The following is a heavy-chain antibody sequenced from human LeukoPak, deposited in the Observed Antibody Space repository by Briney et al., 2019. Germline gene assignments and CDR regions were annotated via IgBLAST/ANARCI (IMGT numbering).Heavy chain of an antibody. V-gene: IGHV4-59*08. CDR2: IYYSGNT. CDR3: ARLKGYSSGWYPSYYFDY. Sequence: SETLSLTCTVSGGPISSSYWSWIRQPPGKGLEWIGFIYYSGNTNYNPSLKSRVIISVDTSKNQFSLKLSSVTAADTAVYYCARLKGYSSGWYPSYYFDYWGQGALVTVSS. J-gene: IGHJ4*02. CDR1: GGPISSSY. D-gene: IGHD6-19*01.